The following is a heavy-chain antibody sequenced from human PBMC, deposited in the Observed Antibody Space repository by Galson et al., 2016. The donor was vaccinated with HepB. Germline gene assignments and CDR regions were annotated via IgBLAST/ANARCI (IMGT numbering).Heavy chain of an antibody. Sequence: SVKVSCKASGGTFSNFAISWLRQAPGQGLEWMGGTIPLFGATNYAQKFQGRVTITADKSTTTVYMDLSSLRSEDTAVYYCARGGGITRVRGVMPGWFDPWGQGTLVTVSS. D-gene: IGHD3-10*01. CDR3: ARGGGITRVRGVMPGWFDP. V-gene: IGHV1-69*06. J-gene: IGHJ5*02. CDR1: GGTFSNFA. CDR2: TIPLFGAT.